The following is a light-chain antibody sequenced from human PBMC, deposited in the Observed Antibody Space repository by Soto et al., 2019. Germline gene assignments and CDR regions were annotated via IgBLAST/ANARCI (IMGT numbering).Light chain of an antibody. Sequence: EIVLTQSPGTLSLSPGERATLSCRASQSVRSSYLAWYQHKPGQAPRLVIYGASSRATGIPDRFSGSGSGTDFTLTISRLEPEDFAVYYCQQYGSSPPLTFGGGTKVEIK. CDR1: QSVRSSY. J-gene: IGKJ4*01. CDR2: GAS. CDR3: QQYGSSPPLT. V-gene: IGKV3-20*01.